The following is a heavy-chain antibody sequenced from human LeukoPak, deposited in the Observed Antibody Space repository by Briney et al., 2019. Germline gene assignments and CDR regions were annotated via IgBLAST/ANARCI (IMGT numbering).Heavy chain of an antibody. CDR1: GYSISSGYY. CDR2: IYHSGST. D-gene: IGHD1-1*01. V-gene: IGHV4-38-2*02. J-gene: IGHJ6*03. Sequence: SETLSLTCTVSGYSISSGYYWGWIRQPPGKGLEWIGSIYHSGSTYYNPSLKSRVTISVDTSKNQFSLKLSSVTVADTAVYYCARVTVDDLYYYYMDVWGKGTTVTVSS. CDR3: ARVTVDDLYYYYMDV.